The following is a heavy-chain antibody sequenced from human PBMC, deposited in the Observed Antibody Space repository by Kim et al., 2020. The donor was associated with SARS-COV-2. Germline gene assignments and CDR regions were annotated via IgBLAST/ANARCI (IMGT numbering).Heavy chain of an antibody. J-gene: IGHJ6*02. D-gene: IGHD3-10*01. CDR1: GGTFSSYA. CDR2: IIPIFGTA. CDR3: ARVNVPIRGVIPNYYYYGMDV. Sequence: SVKVSCKASGGTFSSYAISWVRQAPGQGLEWMGGIIPIFGTANYAQKFQGRVTITADESTSTAYMELSSLRSEDTAVYYCARVNVPIRGVIPNYYYYGMDVWGQGTTVTVSS. V-gene: IGHV1-69*13.